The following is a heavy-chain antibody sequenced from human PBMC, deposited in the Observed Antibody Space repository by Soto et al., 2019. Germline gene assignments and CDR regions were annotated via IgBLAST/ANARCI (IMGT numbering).Heavy chain of an antibody. CDR1: GYTFTSYY. CDR2: INPSGGST. Sequence: ASVKVSCKASGYTFTSYYMHWVRQAPAQGLEWMGIINPSGGSTSYAQKFQGRVTITRDTSTSTVHMELSSLRSEDTAVYYCARDRVLRYFDWPHHYYSYGMDVWGQGSTVTVSS. V-gene: IGHV1-46*01. CDR3: ARDRVLRYFDWPHHYYSYGMDV. J-gene: IGHJ6*02. D-gene: IGHD3-9*01.